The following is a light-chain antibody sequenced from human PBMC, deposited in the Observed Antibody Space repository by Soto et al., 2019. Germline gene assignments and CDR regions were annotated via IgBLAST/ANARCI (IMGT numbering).Light chain of an antibody. V-gene: IGKV1-5*01. J-gene: IGKJ1*01. CDR3: QPYNSFSGT. CDR2: DAS. CDR1: QTISSW. Sequence: DIQMTQSPSTLSASVGDRVTITCRASQTISSWLAWYQQKPGKAPKLLIYDASSLASGVPSRFSGRGSGTQFTLTISRLQPDDFATYYCQPYNSFSGTFGPGTEVDIK.